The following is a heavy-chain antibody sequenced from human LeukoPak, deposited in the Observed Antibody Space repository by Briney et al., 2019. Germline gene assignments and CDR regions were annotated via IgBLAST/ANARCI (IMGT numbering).Heavy chain of an antibody. CDR3: ARFHVDTYYYGSGSYYSDY. J-gene: IGHJ4*02. Sequence: GASVKVSCTASGYTFTSYGISWVRQAPGQGLEWMGWISAYNGNTNYAQTLQGRVTMTTDTSTSTAYMELRSLRSDDTAAYYCARFHVDTYYYGSGSYYSDYWGQGTLVTVSS. D-gene: IGHD3-10*01. V-gene: IGHV1-18*01. CDR2: ISAYNGNT. CDR1: GYTFTSYG.